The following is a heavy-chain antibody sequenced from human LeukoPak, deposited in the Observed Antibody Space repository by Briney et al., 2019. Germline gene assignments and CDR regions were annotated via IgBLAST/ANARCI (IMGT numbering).Heavy chain of an antibody. J-gene: IGHJ4*02. CDR2: IYPGDSDT. D-gene: IGHD3-3*01. Sequence: GESLKISSKGSGYSFTSYWIGWVRQMPGKGLEWMGIIYPGDSDTRYSPSFQGQVTISADKSISTAYLQWSSLKASDTAMYYCARLFGVNAFWSGYSDYYFDYWGQGTLVTVSS. CDR1: GYSFTSYW. CDR3: ARLFGVNAFWSGYSDYYFDY. V-gene: IGHV5-51*01.